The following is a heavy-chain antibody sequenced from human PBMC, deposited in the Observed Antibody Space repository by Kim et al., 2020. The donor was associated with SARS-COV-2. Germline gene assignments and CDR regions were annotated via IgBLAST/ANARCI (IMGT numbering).Heavy chain of an antibody. Sequence: GGSLRLSCAASGFTFSNASMRWVRQAPGKGLEWVGRIKSKTDGGTTDYAAPVKGRFTISRDDSKNTQYLQMNSLKTEDTAVYYCTSSVVGTAIGPSYWGQGTLVTVSS. D-gene: IGHD2-21*02. CDR2: IKSKTDGGTT. CDR1: GFTFSNAS. CDR3: TSSVVGTAIGPSY. J-gene: IGHJ4*02. V-gene: IGHV3-15*01.